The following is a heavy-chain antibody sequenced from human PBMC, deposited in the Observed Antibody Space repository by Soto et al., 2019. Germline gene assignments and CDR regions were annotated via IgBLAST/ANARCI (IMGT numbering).Heavy chain of an antibody. Sequence: PSETLSLTCSVSGAALNSGNYYWSWIRQVPGKGLEWIGHIYVTGAVDYNPSLRDRITISQDTSERQFSLSLRLVTAADTAAYYCARLRIATNNYKWFDPWGQGTLVTVSS. V-gene: IGHV4-31*03. CDR2: IYVTGAV. D-gene: IGHD2-21*01. CDR3: ARLRIATNNYKWFDP. J-gene: IGHJ5*02. CDR1: GAALNSGNYY.